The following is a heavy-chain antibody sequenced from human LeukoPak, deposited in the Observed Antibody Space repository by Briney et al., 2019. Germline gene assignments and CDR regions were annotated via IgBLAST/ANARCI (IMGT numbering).Heavy chain of an antibody. Sequence: GGSLRLSCAASGFTVTSNYMSWVRQAPGKGLEWVSVIYSGGSTFSADSVKGRFTISRDNSKNTLSLQMNSLRAEDTAVYYCARGVRDGYNKAYFDSWGREPWSPSPQ. J-gene: IGHJ4*02. CDR2: IYSGGST. V-gene: IGHV3-66*01. CDR3: ARGVRDGYNKAYFDS. CDR1: GFTVTSNY. D-gene: IGHD5-24*01.